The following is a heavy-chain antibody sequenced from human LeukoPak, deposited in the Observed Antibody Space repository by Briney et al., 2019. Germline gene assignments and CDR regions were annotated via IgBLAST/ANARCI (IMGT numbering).Heavy chain of an antibody. CDR1: GFTFSSYA. CDR2: ISGSGGST. Sequence: GGSLRLSCAASGFTFSSYAMSWVRQAPGKGLEWVSAISGSGGSTYYADSVKGRFIISRDNSKNTLYLQMNSLRAEDTAVYYCAKPGWFGELSHFDYWGQGTLVTVSS. J-gene: IGHJ4*02. D-gene: IGHD3-10*01. CDR3: AKPGWFGELSHFDY. V-gene: IGHV3-23*01.